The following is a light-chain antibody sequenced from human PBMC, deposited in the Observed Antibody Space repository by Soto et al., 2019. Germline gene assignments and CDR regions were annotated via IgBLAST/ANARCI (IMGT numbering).Light chain of an antibody. V-gene: IGKV3-15*01. CDR1: QPVSSS. CDR3: QQYVHWPPGA. CDR2: DTS. Sequence: EIVVTQSPATLSVSPGERVTLSCRASQPVSSSLAWYQQRPGQAPRLLIYDTSTRAAGIAARFSGSGSGTEFTLTISSLQSEDSAVYYCQQYVHWPPGAFDQGTTVEIK. J-gene: IGKJ1*01.